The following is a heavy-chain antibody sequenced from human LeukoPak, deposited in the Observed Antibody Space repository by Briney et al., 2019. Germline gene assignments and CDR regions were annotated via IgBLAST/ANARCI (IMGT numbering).Heavy chain of an antibody. V-gene: IGHV3-7*01. J-gene: IGHJ4*02. CDR3: ARAYYYDSSGYSHYFDY. Sequence: PGGCLRLSCAASGFTFSSYWMSWVRQAPGKGLEWVANIKQDGSEKYYVDSVKGRFTISRDNAKNSLYLQMNSLRAEDTAVYYCARAYYYDSSGYSHYFDYWGQGTLVTVSS. CDR2: IKQDGSEK. D-gene: IGHD3-22*01. CDR1: GFTFSSYW.